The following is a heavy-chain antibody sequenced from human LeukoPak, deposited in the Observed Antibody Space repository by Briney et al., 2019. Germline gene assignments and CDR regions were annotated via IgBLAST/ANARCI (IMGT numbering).Heavy chain of an antibody. D-gene: IGHD1-26*01. CDR3: ARVIVKGLYYHYYMDV. V-gene: IGHV3-9*01. CDR1: GFTFDDYA. Sequence: PGGSLRLSCAASGFTFDDYAMHWVRQAPGKGLEWVSGISWNSGSIGYADSVKGRFTISRDNAKNSLYLQMNSLRAEDTAVYYCARVIVKGLYYHYYMDVWGKGTTVTVSS. CDR2: ISWNSGSI. J-gene: IGHJ6*03.